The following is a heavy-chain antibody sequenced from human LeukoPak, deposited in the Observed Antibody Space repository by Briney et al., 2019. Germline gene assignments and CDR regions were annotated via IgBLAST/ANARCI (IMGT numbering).Heavy chain of an antibody. Sequence: GESLKISCKGSGYSFTNYWIGWVRQMPGKGLEWMGIIYPGDSDTRYSPSFQGQVTISADKSISTAYLQWSSLKASDTAMYYCARRSTFGVYGMDVRGQGTTVTVSS. CDR3: ARRSTFGVYGMDV. CDR2: IYPGDSDT. D-gene: IGHD3-16*01. CDR1: GYSFTNYW. J-gene: IGHJ6*02. V-gene: IGHV5-51*01.